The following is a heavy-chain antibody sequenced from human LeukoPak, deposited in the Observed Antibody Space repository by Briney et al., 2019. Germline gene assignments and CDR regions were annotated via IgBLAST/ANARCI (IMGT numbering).Heavy chain of an antibody. CDR1: GFTFSSYD. D-gene: IGHD3-22*01. CDR3: AKMKTYYYDSSGYYRDAFDI. Sequence: GGSLRLSCAASGFTFSSYDMSWVRQAPGEGLEWVSLISATGGSTYHADSVRGRFTISRDNSENTLYLQMSSLRAEDTAVYYCAKMKTYYYDSSGYYRDAFDIWGQGTMVTVS. CDR2: ISATGGST. J-gene: IGHJ3*02. V-gene: IGHV3-23*01.